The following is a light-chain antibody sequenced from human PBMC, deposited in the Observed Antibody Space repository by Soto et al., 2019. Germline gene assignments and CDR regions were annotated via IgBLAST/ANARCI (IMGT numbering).Light chain of an antibody. Sequence: PGERATLSCRASQSVSRNSLAWYQQQPGQAPRLLIYGASSRATDIPDRFSGSGSGTDFTLIVSRLEPEDFATYYCQHYDTPPYSFGRGTRLEIK. J-gene: IGKJ2*03. CDR1: QSVSRNS. V-gene: IGKV3-20*01. CDR2: GAS. CDR3: QHYDTPPYS.